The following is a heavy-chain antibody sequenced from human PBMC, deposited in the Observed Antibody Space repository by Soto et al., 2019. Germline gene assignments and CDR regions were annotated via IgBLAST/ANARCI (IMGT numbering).Heavy chain of an antibody. V-gene: IGHV1-2*04. CDR1: GYTFTGYY. D-gene: IGHD3-3*01. CDR3: ARGYYDFWSGYYTGSWFDP. Sequence: ASVKVSCKASGYTFTGYYMHWVRQAPGQGLEWMGWINPNSGGTNYAQKFQGWVTMTRDTSISTAYMELSRLRSDDTAVYYCARGYYDFWSGYYTGSWFDPWGQGTLVTVSS. J-gene: IGHJ5*02. CDR2: INPNSGGT.